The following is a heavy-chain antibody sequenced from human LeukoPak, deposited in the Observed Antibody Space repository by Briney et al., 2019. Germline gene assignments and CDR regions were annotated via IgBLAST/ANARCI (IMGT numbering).Heavy chain of an antibody. D-gene: IGHD3-22*01. CDR2: ISGSGGST. CDR3: AKVVSGYYYDSSGYTDY. CDR1: GFTFSSYA. J-gene: IGHJ4*02. V-gene: IGHV3-23*01. Sequence: PGGSLRLSCAASGFTFSSYAMSWVRQAPGKGLEWVSAISGSGGSTYYADSVKGRFTISRDNSKNTLYLQMNSLRGEETAVYYCAKVVSGYYYDSSGYTDYWGQGTLVTVSS.